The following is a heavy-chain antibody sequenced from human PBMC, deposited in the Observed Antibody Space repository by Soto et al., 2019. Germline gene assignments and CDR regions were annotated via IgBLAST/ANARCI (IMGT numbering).Heavy chain of an antibody. J-gene: IGHJ4*02. CDR3: ARDFSSTSSGGHFDY. CDR2: IWYDGRNQ. Sequence: PGGSLRLSCAASGFTFSNYGMHWVRQAPGKGLEWVAVIWYDGRNQFYADSVKGRFTISRDNSKNTLHLQMKSLRAEDTAVYYCARDFSSTSSGGHFDYWGQGTPVTVSS. CDR1: GFTFSNYG. V-gene: IGHV3-33*01. D-gene: IGHD2-2*01.